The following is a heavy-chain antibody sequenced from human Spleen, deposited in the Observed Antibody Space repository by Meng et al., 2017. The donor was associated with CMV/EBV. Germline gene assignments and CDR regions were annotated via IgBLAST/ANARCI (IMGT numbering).Heavy chain of an antibody. CDR3: ERENSRGRQVPWFDP. J-gene: IGHJ5*02. V-gene: IGHV1-69*05. Sequence: SVKVSCKASGGTFSSYAISWVRQAPGQGLEWMGGIIPIFGTANYAQKFLGRVTITTDESTNTADMELSRLGSEDKDGYYFERENSRGRQVPWFDPWGQGTLVTVSS. CDR2: IIPIFGTA. D-gene: IGHD6-13*01. CDR1: GGTFSSYA.